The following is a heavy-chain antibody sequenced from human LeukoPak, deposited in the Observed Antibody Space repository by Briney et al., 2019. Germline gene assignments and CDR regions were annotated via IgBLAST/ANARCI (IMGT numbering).Heavy chain of an antibody. Sequence: PSETLSLTCTVSGGSISSGGYYWSWIRQHPGKGLEWIGYIYYSGSTDYNPSLKSRFTMSVDTSKNQFSLKLSSVTAADTAVYYCARAKDTAMGRLGYYYYYMDVWGKGTTVTVSS. CDR1: GGSISSGGYY. CDR2: IYYSGST. V-gene: IGHV4-31*03. J-gene: IGHJ6*03. CDR3: ARAKDTAMGRLGYYYYYMDV. D-gene: IGHD5-18*01.